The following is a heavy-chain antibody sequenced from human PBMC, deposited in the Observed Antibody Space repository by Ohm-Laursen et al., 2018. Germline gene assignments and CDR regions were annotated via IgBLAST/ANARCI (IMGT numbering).Heavy chain of an antibody. V-gene: IGHV4-30-4*08. CDR3: ARAYFYGMGTSNYFLDS. J-gene: IGHJ4*02. D-gene: IGHD3-10*01. Sequence: SQTLSLTWTVSGGSVRSPDRRWNWVRRAPGKGLEWIGNIYYSWTTLYNPSLSGRVTMDLDRSTNQFSLKLKSVTSADTAVYFCARAYFYGMGTSNYFLDSWGQGALVTVSS. CDR2: IYYSWTT. CDR1: GGSVRSPDRR.